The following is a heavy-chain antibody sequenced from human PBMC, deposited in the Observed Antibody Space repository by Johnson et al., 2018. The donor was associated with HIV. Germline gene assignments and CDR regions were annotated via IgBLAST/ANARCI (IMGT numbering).Heavy chain of an antibody. V-gene: IGHV3-53*01. J-gene: IGHJ3*02. Sequence: VQLVESGGGVVQPGRSLRLSCAASGFTVSSTYMSWVRQAPGKGLEWVSAIYSGGSTYYADSVKGRFTISRDNSKNTLDLQMNSLRAEDTAVYYCARDPLENDYIWGQGAFDIWGQGTMVTVSS. D-gene: IGHD3-16*01. CDR3: ARDPLENDYIWGQGAFDI. CDR1: GFTVSSTY. CDR2: IYSGGST.